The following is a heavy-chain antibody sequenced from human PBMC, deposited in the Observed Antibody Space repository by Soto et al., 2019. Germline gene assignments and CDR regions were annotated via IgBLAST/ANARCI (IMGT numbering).Heavy chain of an antibody. Sequence: ESGGGLVQPVGSLRLSCAASGFTFSSYAMSWVRQAPGKGLEWVAIISYDGSNTYYADSVKGRFTISRDNSRNTLYLQMNSLRAEDTAVYYCARDLLGSTGHFDYWGQGTLVTVSS. J-gene: IGHJ4*02. V-gene: IGHV3-33*08. CDR2: ISYDGSNT. CDR1: GFTFSSYA. D-gene: IGHD1-1*01. CDR3: ARDLLGSTGHFDY.